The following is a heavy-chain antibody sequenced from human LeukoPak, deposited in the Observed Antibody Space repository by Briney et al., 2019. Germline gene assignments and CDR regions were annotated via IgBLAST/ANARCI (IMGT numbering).Heavy chain of an antibody. CDR1: GFTFSSYS. CDR2: ISSTSSTV. D-gene: IGHD5-18*01. J-gene: IGHJ6*03. Sequence: PGGSLRLSCAVSGFTFSSYSMTWVRQAPGKGLEWVSYISSTSSTVYYADSVKGRFTISRDNVKNSLYLQMNSLRAEDTAVYYCAKGSESGYSYGYSHYYYMDVWGKGTTVTVSS. CDR3: AKGSESGYSYGYSHYYYMDV. V-gene: IGHV3-48*01.